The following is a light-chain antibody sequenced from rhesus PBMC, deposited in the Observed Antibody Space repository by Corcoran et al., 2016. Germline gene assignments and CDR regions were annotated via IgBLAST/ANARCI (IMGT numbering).Light chain of an antibody. CDR1: QGISSW. V-gene: IGKV1-22*01. CDR3: QQYSSRPLT. J-gene: IGKJ4*01. Sequence: DIQMTQSPSSLSTSVGDTVTITCRASQGISSWLAWYQQKPGKAPKLLSYKASRLQSGVPSRVSGMGSGTDFTLTISSLQSEDFATYYGQQYSSRPLTFGGGTKVEIK. CDR2: KAS.